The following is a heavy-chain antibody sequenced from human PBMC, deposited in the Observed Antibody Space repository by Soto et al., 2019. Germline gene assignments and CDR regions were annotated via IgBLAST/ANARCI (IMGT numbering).Heavy chain of an antibody. V-gene: IGHV4-30-2*01. CDR2: IYHSGST. CDR1: GGSISSGGYS. CDR3: ARRSATTACMDV. J-gene: IGHJ6*02. D-gene: IGHD4-17*01. Sequence: QLQLQESGSGLVKPSQTLSLTCAVSGGSISSGGYSWSWIRQPPGKGLEWIGYIYHSGSTYYNPSLKSRXXIXVXXSKNQFSLKLSSVTAADTAVYYCARRSATTACMDVWGQGTTVTVSS.